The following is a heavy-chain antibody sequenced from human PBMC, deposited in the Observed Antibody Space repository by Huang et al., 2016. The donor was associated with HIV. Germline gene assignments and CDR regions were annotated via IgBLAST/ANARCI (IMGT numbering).Heavy chain of an antibody. CDR2: MNPNTGDT. J-gene: IGHJ5*02. Sequence: QVQLVQSGAEVKKPGASVKVSCKASGYTFTTYDINWVRQATGQGLEWMGWMNPNTGDTGCAQKVQGRVTMTRNTSRSTAYMALSSLRSEDTAVYYGAGGGLLWFGELSTWGQGTLVTVSS. D-gene: IGHD3-10*01. V-gene: IGHV1-8*01. CDR3: AGGGLLWFGELST. CDR1: GYTFTTYD.